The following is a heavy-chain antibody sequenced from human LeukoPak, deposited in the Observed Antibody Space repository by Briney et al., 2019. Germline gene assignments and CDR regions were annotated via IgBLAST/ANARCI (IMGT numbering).Heavy chain of an antibody. CDR1: GGSFSGYY. CDR2: INHSGST. Sequence: SGTLSLTCAVYGGSFSGYYWSWIRQPPGRGLEWIGEINHSGSTNYNPSLKSRVTISVDTSKNQFSLKLSSVTAADTAVYYCARGLNAMVRGQAFDIWGQGTMVTVSS. CDR3: ARGLNAMVRGQAFDI. J-gene: IGHJ3*02. V-gene: IGHV4-34*01. D-gene: IGHD3-10*01.